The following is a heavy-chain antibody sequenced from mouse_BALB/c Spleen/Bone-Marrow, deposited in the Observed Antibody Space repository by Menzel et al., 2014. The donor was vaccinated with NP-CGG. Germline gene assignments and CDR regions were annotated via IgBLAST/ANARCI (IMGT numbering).Heavy chain of an antibody. CDR2: IYPSDSYT. CDR1: GYTFTSYW. V-gene: IGHV1-69*02. CDR3: TRSYGSSYEYYFDY. J-gene: IGHJ2*01. Sequence: VHVKQSGAELVRPGASVKLSCKASGYTFTSYWINWMKQRPGQGLEWIGNIYPSDSYTNYNQKFKDRATLTVDKSSSTAYMQLSSPTSEDSAVYYCTRSYGSSYEYYFDYWGQGTTLTVSS. D-gene: IGHD1-1*01.